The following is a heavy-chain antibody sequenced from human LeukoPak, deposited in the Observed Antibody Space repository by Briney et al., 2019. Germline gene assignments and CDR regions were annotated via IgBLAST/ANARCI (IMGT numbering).Heavy chain of an antibody. J-gene: IGHJ3*02. CDR3: AKVRGSDAFDI. V-gene: IGHV1-69*04. Sequence: SVKVSCQASGGIFSTFALHWVRQAPGQQLEWMGMVIPILRQSDSAQKFQGRVTITADTSTSTAYMELRSLRSEDTAVYYCAKVRGSDAFDIWGQGTMVTVSS. CDR2: VIPILRQS. CDR1: GGIFSTFA.